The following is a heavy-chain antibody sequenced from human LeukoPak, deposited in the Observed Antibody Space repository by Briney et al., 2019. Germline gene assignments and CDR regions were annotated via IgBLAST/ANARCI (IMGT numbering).Heavy chain of an antibody. CDR3: ARGPFAYDFWSGYYDPPYS. CDR2: ISSNGGST. Sequence: GGSLRLSCAASGFTFSSYAMHWVRQAPGKGLEYVSAISSNGGSTYYANSVKGRFTISRDNSKNTLYLQMGSLRAEDMAVYYCARGPFAYDFWSGYYDPPYSWGPGNLVTVSS. J-gene: IGHJ4*02. CDR1: GFTFSSYA. V-gene: IGHV3-64*01. D-gene: IGHD3-3*01.